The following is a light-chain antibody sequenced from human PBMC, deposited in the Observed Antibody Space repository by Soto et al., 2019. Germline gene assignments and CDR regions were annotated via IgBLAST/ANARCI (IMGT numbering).Light chain of an antibody. CDR3: QSYDTSLSGSL. Sequence: QSVLTQPPSVSGAPGQRVTISCTGSSSNIAAGFDVHWYQQVPGTAPKLLIYGNNNRPSGVPDRFSASESGTSASLAITGLQAEDEADYYCQSYDTSLSGSLFGGGTKLTVL. J-gene: IGLJ3*02. CDR1: SSNIAAGFD. V-gene: IGLV1-40*01. CDR2: GNN.